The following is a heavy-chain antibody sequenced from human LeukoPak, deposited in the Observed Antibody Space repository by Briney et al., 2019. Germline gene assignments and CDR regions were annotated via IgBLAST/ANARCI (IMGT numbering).Heavy chain of an antibody. D-gene: IGHD3-22*01. CDR2: INPNSGGT. CDR1: GYTFTGYY. J-gene: IGHJ3*02. CDR3: ASLKNYYDSSGYLVTDAFDI. V-gene: IGHV1-2*02. Sequence: ASVKVSCKASGYTFTGYYMHWVRQAPGQGLEWIGWINPNSGGTNYAQKFQGRVTMTTDTSTSTAYMELRSLKSDDTAVYYCASLKNYYDSSGYLVTDAFDIWGQGTMVTVSS.